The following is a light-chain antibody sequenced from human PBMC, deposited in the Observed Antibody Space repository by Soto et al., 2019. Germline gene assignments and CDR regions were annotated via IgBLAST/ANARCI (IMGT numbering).Light chain of an antibody. J-gene: IGKJ3*01. CDR1: QSVSSSY. CDR3: QQYGSSPQFT. CDR2: GAS. Sequence: EIVLTQSPGTLSLSPGERATLSCRASQSVSSSYLAWYQQKPGQAPRLLIYGASSRTTGIPDRFRGSVAGTDFTLTISRLEPEDIAVYYCQQYGSSPQFTFGPGTKVDIK. V-gene: IGKV3-20*01.